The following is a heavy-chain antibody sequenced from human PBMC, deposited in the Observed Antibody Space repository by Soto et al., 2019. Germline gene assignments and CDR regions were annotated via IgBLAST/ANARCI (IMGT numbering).Heavy chain of an antibody. CDR3: AKCALEWRITSFDY. Sequence: EVQLLESGGGLVQPGGSLRLSCAASGFTFSNYAMTWVRQAPGRGLEWVAAITGSGGKTYSANSVKGRFTVSRDNSKTTLYVHLNNLRAEDSAVYYCAKCALEWRITSFDYWGQGSLVAGSS. CDR1: GFTFSNYA. CDR2: ITGSGGKT. V-gene: IGHV3-23*01. J-gene: IGHJ4*02. D-gene: IGHD3-3*01.